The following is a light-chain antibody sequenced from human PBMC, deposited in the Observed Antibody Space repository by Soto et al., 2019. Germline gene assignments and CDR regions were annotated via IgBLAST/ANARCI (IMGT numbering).Light chain of an antibody. CDR1: QSVTNSY. J-gene: IGKJ1*01. Sequence: EIVLTQSPGTLSLSPGERATLSCRASQSVTNSYVAWYQQQLGQAPRLLIYGASIRATGIPDRFSGSGSGKDFTLTISGLEPDESALFYCQQYASSPTFGQGTKLEIK. V-gene: IGKV3-20*01. CDR3: QQYASSPT. CDR2: GAS.